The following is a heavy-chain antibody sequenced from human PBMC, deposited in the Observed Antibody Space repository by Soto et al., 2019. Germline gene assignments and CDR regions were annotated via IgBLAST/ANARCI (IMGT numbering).Heavy chain of an antibody. CDR2: VSKSGYT. J-gene: IGHJ4*02. CDR1: GFTFNNYG. D-gene: IGHD3-16*02. V-gene: IGHV3-21*01. Sequence: PGGSLRLSCVVSGFTFNNYGINWVRQAPGKGLEWVSSVSKSGYTYYSDSVKGRFTISRDNAKNSVSLQMNTLRAEDTAVYYVWGSYRYRYYFDYWGQGTLVTVSS. CDR3: WGSYRYRYYFDY.